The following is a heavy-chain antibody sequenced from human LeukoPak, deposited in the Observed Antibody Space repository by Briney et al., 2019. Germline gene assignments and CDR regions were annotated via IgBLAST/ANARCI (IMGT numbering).Heavy chain of an antibody. CDR1: GGSISSYY. Sequence: SETLSLTCTVSGGSISSYYWSWIRQPPGKGLEWIGYIYYSGSTNYNPSLKSRVTISVDTSKNQFSLKLSSVTATDTAVYYCARGNVRQWLDAFDIWGQGTMVTVSS. CDR3: ARGNVRQWLDAFDI. J-gene: IGHJ3*02. CDR2: IYYSGST. V-gene: IGHV4-59*01. D-gene: IGHD6-19*01.